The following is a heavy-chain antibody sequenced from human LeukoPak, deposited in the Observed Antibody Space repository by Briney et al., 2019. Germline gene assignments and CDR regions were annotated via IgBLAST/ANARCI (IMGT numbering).Heavy chain of an antibody. CDR3: ARGGIAAAGTTKMKYYYYGMDV. D-gene: IGHD6-13*01. V-gene: IGHV1-8*01. CDR2: MNPNSGNT. CDR1: GYTFTSYD. J-gene: IGHJ6*02. Sequence: GASVKVSCKASGYTFTSYDINWVRQATGQGLEWMGWMNPNSGNTGYAQKFQGRVTMTRNTSISTAYMELSSLRSEDTAVYYCARGGIAAAGTTKMKYYYYGMDVWGQGNTVTVSS.